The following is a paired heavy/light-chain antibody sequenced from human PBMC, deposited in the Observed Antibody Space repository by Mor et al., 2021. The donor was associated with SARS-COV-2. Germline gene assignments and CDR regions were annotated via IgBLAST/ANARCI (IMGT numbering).Light chain of an antibody. CDR3: HQYYGTPQT. CDR2: WAS. V-gene: IGKV4-1*01. J-gene: IGKJ1*01. Sequence: DIVMTQSPDSLAVSLGERATINCKSSQSVLYSSNNKNYLAWYQQKPGQPPKLLIYWASTRESGVPDRFSGSGSGTDFTLTISSLQAEDVAVYYCHQYYGTPQTFGQGTEVEIK. CDR1: QSVLYSSNNKNY.
Heavy chain of an antibody. CDR3: ARAGGSGYNWYFDL. J-gene: IGHJ2*01. CDR2: IYYSGTA. Sequence: QVQLQESGPGLVKPSETLSLTCSVSGGSISGVYWSWIRQPPGKGLEWIGCIYYSGTANYNPSLKSRVTISADTSKNQFSLKLNSVTAADTAVYYCARAGGSGYNWYFDLWGRGTLVTVSS. D-gene: IGHD5-12*01. V-gene: IGHV4-59*01. CDR1: GGSISGVY.